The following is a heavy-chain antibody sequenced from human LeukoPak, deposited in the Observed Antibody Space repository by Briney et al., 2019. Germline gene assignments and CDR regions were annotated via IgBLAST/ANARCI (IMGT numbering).Heavy chain of an antibody. CDR2: IYYSGST. CDR3: ARLKTILLWFGSLDP. CDR1: GGSISSHY. Sequence: SETLSLTCTVSGGSISSHYWSWIRQPPGKGLEWIGYIYYSGSTNYNPSLKSRVTISVDTSKNQFSLKLSSVTAADTAVYYCARLKTILLWFGSLDPWGQGTLVTVSS. J-gene: IGHJ5*02. V-gene: IGHV4-59*11. D-gene: IGHD3-10*01.